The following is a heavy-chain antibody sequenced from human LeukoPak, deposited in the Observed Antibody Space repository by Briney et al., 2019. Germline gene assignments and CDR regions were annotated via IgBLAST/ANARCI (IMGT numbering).Heavy chain of an antibody. V-gene: IGHV3-74*01. CDR3: ARDLGQYYDTSDNWFDP. CDR1: GFTFSNYW. CDR2: INSDGINT. D-gene: IGHD3-22*01. J-gene: IGHJ5*02. Sequence: QTGGSLRLSCAASGFTFSNYWMHWVRQAPGKGLVWVSRINSDGINTSYADSVKGRFTISRDNAKNTLNLQMNSLRAEGTAVYYCARDLGQYYDTSDNWFDPWGQGTLVTVSS.